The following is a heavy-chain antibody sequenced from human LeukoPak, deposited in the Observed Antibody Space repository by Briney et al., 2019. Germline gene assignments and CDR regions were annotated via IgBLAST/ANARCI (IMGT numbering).Heavy chain of an antibody. CDR3: ARDFVVVPAANYYFDY. J-gene: IGHJ4*02. CDR1: GGTFSSYA. Sequence: SVKVSCKASGGTFSSYAISWVRQAPGQGLEWMGGIIPIFGTANYAQKFQGRVTITADESTSTAYMELSSLRSEDTAVYYCARDFVVVPAANYYFDYWGQGTLVTVSS. CDR2: IIPIFGTA. V-gene: IGHV1-69*13. D-gene: IGHD2-2*01.